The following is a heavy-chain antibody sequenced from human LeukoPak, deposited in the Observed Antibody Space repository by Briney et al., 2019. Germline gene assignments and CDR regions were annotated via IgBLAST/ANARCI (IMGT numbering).Heavy chain of an antibody. J-gene: IGHJ4*02. D-gene: IGHD6-13*01. CDR1: GFTFSSYW. CDR3: ARSSSSWYPLFDY. V-gene: IGHV3-72*01. Sequence: GGSLRLSCTASGFTFSSYWMSWVRQAPGKGLEWVGRIRNKANSYTTEYAASVKGRITISRDDSKNSLYLQMNSLKTEDTAVYYCARSSSSWYPLFDYWGQGTLVTVSS. CDR2: IRNKANSYTT.